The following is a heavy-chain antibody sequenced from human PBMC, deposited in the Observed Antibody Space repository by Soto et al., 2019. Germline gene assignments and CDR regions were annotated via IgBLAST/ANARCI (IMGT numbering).Heavy chain of an antibody. CDR1: GGSITSSSYY. V-gene: IGHV4-39*01. D-gene: IGHD3-10*01. Sequence: QLQLQESGPGLVKPSETLSLTCTVSGGSITSSSYYWGWFRQPPGKILEWIGSIYYSETTYYNPSLKNRVNISVDKPKNQFSRKLTSVTAADNAVYYCGNTNRGWCGVGDYWGQGTLVTVSS. CDR3: GNTNRGWCGVGDY. CDR2: IYYSETT. J-gene: IGHJ4*02.